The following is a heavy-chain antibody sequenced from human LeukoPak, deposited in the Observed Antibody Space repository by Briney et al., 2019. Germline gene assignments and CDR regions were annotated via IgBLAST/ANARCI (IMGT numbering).Heavy chain of an antibody. CDR1: GGSFSGYY. CDR3: ARRGYYYDSSGYSNWFDP. D-gene: IGHD3-22*01. V-gene: IGHV4-34*01. Sequence: PSETLSLTCAVYGGSFSGYYWSWIRQPPGKGVEWMGEINHSGSTNYNPSLKSRVTISVDTSKNQFSLKLSSVTAADTAVYYCARRGYYYDSSGYSNWFDPWGQGTLVTVSS. J-gene: IGHJ5*02. CDR2: INHSGST.